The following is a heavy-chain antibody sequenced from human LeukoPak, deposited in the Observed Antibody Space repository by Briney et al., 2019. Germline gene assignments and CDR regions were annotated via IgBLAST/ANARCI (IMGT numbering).Heavy chain of an antibody. V-gene: IGHV4-39*07. Sequence: SETLSLTCTVSGGSINSTNYYWGWIRQPPGKGLEWIGSIYYSGSTYYNPSLRSRVTISVDTSKNQFSLKLSSVTAADTAVYYCARGRGDTAMVLDYWGQGTLVTVSS. CDR1: GGSINSTNYY. CDR3: ARGRGDTAMVLDY. J-gene: IGHJ4*02. D-gene: IGHD5-18*01. CDR2: IYYSGST.